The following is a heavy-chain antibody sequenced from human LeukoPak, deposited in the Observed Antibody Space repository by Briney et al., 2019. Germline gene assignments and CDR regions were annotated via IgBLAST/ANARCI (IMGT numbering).Heavy chain of an antibody. CDR2: ISGSGVSI. CDR1: GFTFSSYG. V-gene: IGHV3-23*01. Sequence: AGGSLRLSCAASGFTFSSYGMSWVRQAPGKGLEWVSAISGSGVSIYYADSVKGRFTISRDTSKNTLFLQMNSLRVEDTAIYYCAKDAAGPEYWGQGTRVTVSS. CDR3: AKDAAGPEY. J-gene: IGHJ4*02. D-gene: IGHD6-13*01.